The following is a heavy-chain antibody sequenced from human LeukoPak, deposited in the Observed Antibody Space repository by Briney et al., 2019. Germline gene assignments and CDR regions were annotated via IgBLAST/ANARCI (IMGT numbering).Heavy chain of an antibody. D-gene: IGHD3/OR15-3a*01. CDR3: ARVLDNSSSRYQSLKY. V-gene: IGHV3-7*01. Sequence: PGGSLRLSCAASGLTFSNYWMTWVRQAPGKGLEWVANVNQDGSNKFYVDSVKGRFTISRDNAKNSLYLQMDSLRAEDTAVYYCARVLDNSSSRYQSLKYWGQGTLVTVSS. J-gene: IGHJ4*02. CDR2: VNQDGSNK. CDR1: GLTFSNYW.